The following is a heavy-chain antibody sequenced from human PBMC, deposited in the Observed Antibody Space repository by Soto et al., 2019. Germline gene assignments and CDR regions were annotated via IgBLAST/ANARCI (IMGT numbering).Heavy chain of an antibody. CDR2: ISSSGSTI. V-gene: IGHV3-11*01. CDR1: GFTFSDYY. Sequence: PGGSLRLSCAASGFTFSDYYMSWIRQAPGKGLEWVSYISSSGSTIYYADSVKGRFTISRDNAKNSLYLQMNSLRAEDTAVYYCARDCIVGDTYYYYYGMDVWGQGTTVTVSS. J-gene: IGHJ6*02. D-gene: IGHD1-26*01. CDR3: ARDCIVGDTYYYYYGMDV.